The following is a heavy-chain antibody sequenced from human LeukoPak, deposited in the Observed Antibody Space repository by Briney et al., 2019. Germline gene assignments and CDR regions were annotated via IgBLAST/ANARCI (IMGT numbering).Heavy chain of an antibody. CDR1: GFTFSSYA. V-gene: IGHV3-30*04. CDR3: ARDYYDRCLDY. J-gene: IGHJ4*02. Sequence: GGSLRLSCAASGFTFSSYAMHWVRQAPGKGLEWVAVISYDGSNKYYADSVKGRFTISRDNSKNTLYLQMNSLRAEDTAVYYCARDYYDRCLDYWGQGTLVTVSS. D-gene: IGHD3-22*01. CDR2: ISYDGSNK.